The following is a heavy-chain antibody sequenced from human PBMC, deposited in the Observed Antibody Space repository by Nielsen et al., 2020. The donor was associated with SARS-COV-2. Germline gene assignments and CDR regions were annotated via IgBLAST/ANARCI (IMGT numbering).Heavy chain of an antibody. J-gene: IGHJ5*02. CDR2: ISSSSYI. CDR3: ARDPGIAAAGHFDP. CDR1: GLTFSSYS. D-gene: IGHD6-13*01. V-gene: IGHV3-21*01. Sequence: GESLKISCAASGLTFSSYSMNWVRQAPGKGLEWVSSISSSSYIYYADSVKGRFTISRDNAKNSLYLQMNSLRAEDTAVYYCARDPGIAAAGHFDPWGQGTLVTVSS.